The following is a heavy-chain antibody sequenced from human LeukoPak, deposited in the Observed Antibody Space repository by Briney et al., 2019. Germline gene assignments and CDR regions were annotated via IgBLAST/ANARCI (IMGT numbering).Heavy chain of an antibody. CDR1: GFTFSNYW. J-gene: IGHJ4*02. Sequence: GGSLRLSCAAPGFTFSNYWMHWVRQAPGKGLVWVSRINSDGSTTTYADSVKGRFTISRDNAKNRLYLQMNSLRAEDTAVYYCAKAGPIGYCSSTSCYEGGTFDYWGQGTLVTVSS. D-gene: IGHD2-2*01. CDR2: INSDGSTT. V-gene: IGHV3-74*01. CDR3: AKAGPIGYCSSTSCYEGGTFDY.